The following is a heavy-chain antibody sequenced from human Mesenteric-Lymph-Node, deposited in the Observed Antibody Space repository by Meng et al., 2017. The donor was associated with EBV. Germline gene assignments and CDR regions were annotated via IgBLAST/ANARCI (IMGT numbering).Heavy chain of an antibody. CDR2: TYYRSKWYN. D-gene: IGHD6-19*01. Sequence: QAQLQHTGPGLVKPSPTLSLTCAISGDSVSSNSVGWAWIRQSPSRGLEWLGRTYYRSKWYNDYALSVESRITMNPDTSKNQFSLQLNSVTPDDTALYYCARAVAGKGTYDSWGQGTLVTVSS. CDR3: ARAVAGKGTYDS. V-gene: IGHV6-1*01. J-gene: IGHJ4*02. CDR1: GDSVSSNSVG.